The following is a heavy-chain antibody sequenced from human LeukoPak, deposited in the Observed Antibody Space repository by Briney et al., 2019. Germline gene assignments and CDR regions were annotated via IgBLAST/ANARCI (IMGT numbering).Heavy chain of an antibody. CDR3: AKVNYDFWSGIGY. V-gene: IGHV3-23*01. CDR1: GFTFSDYY. J-gene: IGHJ4*02. CDR2: ISNSGGST. D-gene: IGHD3-3*01. Sequence: GGSLRLSCAASGFTFSDYYMSWVRQAPGKGLEWVSAISNSGGSTYYADSVKGRFTISRDSSQLYLQMNSLRAEDTAVYYCAKVNYDFWSGIGYWGQGTLVTVSS.